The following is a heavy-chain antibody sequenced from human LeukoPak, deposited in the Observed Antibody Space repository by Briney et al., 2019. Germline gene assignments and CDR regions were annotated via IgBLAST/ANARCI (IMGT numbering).Heavy chain of an antibody. V-gene: IGHV4-59*01. J-gene: IGHJ5*02. CDR2: IYYTGNT. CDR3: ARDRLQLQS. D-gene: IGHD1-1*01. CDR1: GGSISNYY. Sequence: SETLSLTCTVSGGSISNYYWNWIRQPPGKGLEWIGYIYYTGNTNYNPSLKSRVTISVDTSKNQFSLELSSVTAADTAVYYCARDRLQLQSWGQGTLVTVSS.